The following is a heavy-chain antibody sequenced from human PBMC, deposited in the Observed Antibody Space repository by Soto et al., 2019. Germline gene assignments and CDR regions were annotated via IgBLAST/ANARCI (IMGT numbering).Heavy chain of an antibody. CDR1: GYTLTSYG. J-gene: IGHJ4*02. Sequence: QVQLVQSGAEVKKPGASVKVSCKASGYTLTSYGISWVRQTPGQGLEWMGWISAYNGNTNYAQKLQGKVTMTTDTSTSTAYMELRSLRSDDPAVYYCESLDDGDYRFDYWGQGTLVTVSS. V-gene: IGHV1-18*04. CDR3: ESLDDGDYRFDY. D-gene: IGHD4-17*01. CDR2: ISAYNGNT.